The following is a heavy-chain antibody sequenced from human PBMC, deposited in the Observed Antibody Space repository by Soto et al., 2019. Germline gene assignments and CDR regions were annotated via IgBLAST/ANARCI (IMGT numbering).Heavy chain of an antibody. Sequence: PSETLSLTCTVSGGSISSGDYYWSWIRQPPGKGLEWIGYIYYSGSTYYNPSLKSRVTISVDTSKNQFSLKLSSVTAADTAVYYCARDGMYCSSTSCDDYWGQGTLVTVS. CDR2: IYYSGST. D-gene: IGHD2-2*01. CDR3: ARDGMYCSSTSCDDY. J-gene: IGHJ4*02. CDR1: GGSISSGDYY. V-gene: IGHV4-30-4*01.